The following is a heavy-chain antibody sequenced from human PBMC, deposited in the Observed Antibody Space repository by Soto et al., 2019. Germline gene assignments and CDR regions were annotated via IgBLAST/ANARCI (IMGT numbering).Heavy chain of an antibody. Sequence: GGSLRLSCAASGFTFSSYAMSWVRQAPGKGLEWVSAISASGGSTHYADSVKGRFTISRDNSKNTLYLQMNSLRAEDTAVYYCARGASITVAGTSFDYWGQGTLVTVSS. D-gene: IGHD6-19*01. CDR3: ARGASITVAGTSFDY. J-gene: IGHJ4*02. V-gene: IGHV3-23*01. CDR2: ISASGGST. CDR1: GFTFSSYA.